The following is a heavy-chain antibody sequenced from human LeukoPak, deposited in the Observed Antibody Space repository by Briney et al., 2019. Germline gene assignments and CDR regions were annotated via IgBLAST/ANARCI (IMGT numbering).Heavy chain of an antibody. CDR3: ARFRAAMVF. CDR1: GGSFSGYY. Sequence: SETLSLTCAVYGGSFSGYYWSWIRQPPGKGLEWIGEINHSGSTNYNPSLKSRVTISVDTSKNQFSLKLSSVTAADTAVYHCARFRAAMVFWGQGTLVTVSS. V-gene: IGHV4-34*01. D-gene: IGHD5-18*01. J-gene: IGHJ4*02. CDR2: INHSGST.